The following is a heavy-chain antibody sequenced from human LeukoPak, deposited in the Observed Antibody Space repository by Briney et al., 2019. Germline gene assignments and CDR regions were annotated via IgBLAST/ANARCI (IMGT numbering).Heavy chain of an antibody. J-gene: IGHJ5*02. Sequence: GGALRLSCAASRFTFSNYWMSWVRQTPGKGLEWVANINTDGGEKYYLDAVKGRFTITRDNDKNSLSLQMNSLGGEDTAVYYCTRDVSGYATTWGQGTLVTVSS. CDR3: TRDVSGYATT. CDR2: INTDGGEK. V-gene: IGHV3-7*04. D-gene: IGHD3-16*01. CDR1: RFTFSNYW.